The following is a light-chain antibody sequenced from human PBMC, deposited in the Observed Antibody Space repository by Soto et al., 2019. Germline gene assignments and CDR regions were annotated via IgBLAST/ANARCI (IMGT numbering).Light chain of an antibody. Sequence: DIQMTQSPSTLSASVGDRVTITCRASQSISSWLAWYQQKPGKAHKLLTYKAYSLESGGQSRFSGLGSGTEFLLTIGNQQPDTFATSDCQQYNVTFGQGTKVETK. V-gene: IGKV1-5*03. CDR3: QQYNVT. J-gene: IGKJ1*01. CDR1: QSISSW. CDR2: KAY.